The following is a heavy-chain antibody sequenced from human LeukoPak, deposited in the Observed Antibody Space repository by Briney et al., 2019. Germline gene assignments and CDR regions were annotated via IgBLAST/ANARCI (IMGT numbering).Heavy chain of an antibody. CDR2: INHSEST. Sequence: SETLSLTCAVYGGSFSGYYWSWIRQPPGKGLEWIGEINHSESTNYNPSLKSRVTISVDTSKNQFSLKLSSVTAADTAVYHCARGLPYYGSGSYYNERDLFRWFDPWGQGTLVTVSS. J-gene: IGHJ5*02. CDR3: ARGLPYYGSGSYYNERDLFRWFDP. D-gene: IGHD3-10*01. V-gene: IGHV4-34*01. CDR1: GGSFSGYY.